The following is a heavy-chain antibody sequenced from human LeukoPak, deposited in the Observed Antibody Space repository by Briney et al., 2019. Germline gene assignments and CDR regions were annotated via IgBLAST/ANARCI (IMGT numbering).Heavy chain of an antibody. V-gene: IGHV4-34*01. CDR3: ARGTMIVVVKN. D-gene: IGHD3-22*01. CDR2: INHSGST. Sequence: TSETLSLTCAVYGGSFSGYYWSWIRQPPGKGLEWIGEINHSGSTNYNPSLKSRVTISVDTSKNLFSLKLSSVTAADTAVYYCARGTMIVVVKNWGQGTLVTVSS. CDR1: GGSFSGYY. J-gene: IGHJ4*02.